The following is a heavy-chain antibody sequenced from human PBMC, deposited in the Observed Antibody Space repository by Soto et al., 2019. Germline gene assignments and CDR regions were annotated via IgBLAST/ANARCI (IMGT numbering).Heavy chain of an antibody. Sequence: PGGSLRLSCAASGFTFSSYAMHWVRQAPGKGLEWVAVISYDGSNKYYADSVKGRFTISRDNSKNTLYLQVNSLRAEDTAVYYCARDESQGDYSNYGGRVYYYYGMDVWGQGTTVTVSS. D-gene: IGHD4-4*01. CDR1: GFTFSSYA. V-gene: IGHV3-30-3*01. CDR3: ARDESQGDYSNYGGRVYYYYGMDV. CDR2: ISYDGSNK. J-gene: IGHJ6*02.